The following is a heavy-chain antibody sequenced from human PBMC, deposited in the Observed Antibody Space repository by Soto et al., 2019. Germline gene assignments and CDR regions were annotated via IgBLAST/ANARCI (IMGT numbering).Heavy chain of an antibody. CDR3: ARVWDTVMVMIDY. J-gene: IGHJ4*02. Sequence: PGGSLSLSCAVSGFTLSSYWMSWVRQAPGKGLEWVANIKQDGSEKDYVDSVKGRFTISRDNAKNSLYLQMNSLRAEDTALYYCARVWDTVMVMIDYWGQGTLVTVSS. V-gene: IGHV3-7*03. CDR2: IKQDGSEK. CDR1: GFTLSSYW. D-gene: IGHD5-18*01.